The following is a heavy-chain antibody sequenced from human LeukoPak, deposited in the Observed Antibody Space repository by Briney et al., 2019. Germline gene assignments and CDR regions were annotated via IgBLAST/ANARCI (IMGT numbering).Heavy chain of an antibody. V-gene: IGHV3-74*01. CDR2: INSDGGST. J-gene: IGHJ4*02. Sequence: GGSLRLSCTASGFTFSSYWMHWVRQAPGKGLVWVSRINSDGGSTSYADSVKGRFTISRDNAKNTLYLQMTSLRAEDTAVYYCARRIQGMAPYYFDYWGQGTLVTVSS. CDR1: GFTFSSYW. D-gene: IGHD5-24*01. CDR3: ARRIQGMAPYYFDY.